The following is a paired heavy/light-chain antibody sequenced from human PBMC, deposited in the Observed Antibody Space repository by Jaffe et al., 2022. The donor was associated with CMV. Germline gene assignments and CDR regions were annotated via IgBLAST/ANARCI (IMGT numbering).Heavy chain of an antibody. CDR2: ITGSGGSP. V-gene: IGHV3-23*01. CDR3: AKSVRVAVTTWKGYFDY. CDR1: GFTFSSYA. D-gene: IGHD4-17*01. J-gene: IGHJ4*02. Sequence: EVQLLESGGGLVQPGGSLRLSCAASGFTFSSYAMSWVRQAPGKGLEWVSAITGSGGSPYYADSVKGRFTISRDNSKNTLFLQMNSLRAEDTAVYYCAKSVRVAVTTWKGYFDYWGQGTLVTVSS.
Light chain of an antibody. J-gene: IGKJ1*01. V-gene: IGKV3-20*01. CDR2: GAS. CDR1: QSVSGNY. Sequence: EIVLTQSPGTLSLSPGERATLSCRASQSVSGNYLVWYQQKPGQAPRLLIYGASSRATGIPDRFSGSGSGTDFTLTISRLEPEDFAVYYCQQYGSSLWTFGQGTKVEIK. CDR3: QQYGSSLWT.